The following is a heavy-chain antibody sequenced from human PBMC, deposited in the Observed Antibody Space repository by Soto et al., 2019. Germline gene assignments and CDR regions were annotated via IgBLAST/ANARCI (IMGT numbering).Heavy chain of an antibody. CDR3: ARGVGRYGSNLDY. CDR1: GGSISSYC. Sequence: SETLSLTCTVSGGSISSYCWSWVRQPPGEGLEWIANICNSGGTNYNPSLKSRVVISVDTSRNQFSLKLSSVTAADTAVYYCARGVGRYGSNLDYWGQGTLVTVSS. V-gene: IGHV4-59*01. CDR2: ICNSGGT. J-gene: IGHJ4*02. D-gene: IGHD1-26*01.